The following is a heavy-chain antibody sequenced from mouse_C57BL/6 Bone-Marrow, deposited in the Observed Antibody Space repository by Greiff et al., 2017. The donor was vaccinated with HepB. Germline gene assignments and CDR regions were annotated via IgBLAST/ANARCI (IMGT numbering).Heavy chain of an antibody. CDR1: GYSITSGYY. D-gene: IGHD1-1*01. Sequence: DVQLQESGPGLVKPSQSLSLTCSVTGYSITSGYYWNWIRQFPGNKLEWMGYISYDGSNNYNPSLKNRISITRDTSKNQFCLKLNSVTTEDTATYYCARAYGSDMDYWGQGTSVTVSS. V-gene: IGHV3-6*01. J-gene: IGHJ4*01. CDR2: ISYDGSN. CDR3: ARAYGSDMDY.